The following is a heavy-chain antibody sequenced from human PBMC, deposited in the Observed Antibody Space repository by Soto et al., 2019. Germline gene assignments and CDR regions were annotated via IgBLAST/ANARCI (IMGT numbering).Heavy chain of an antibody. CDR3: ARHTGNPLDY. V-gene: IGHV1-18*01. Sequence: HVQLVQSGGELKKPGASVKVSCNTSGYTFNTYFITWVRQAPGQGLEWMGWISPHNGNTNYAEKFQGRVTMTADTITKTAYMELRNLRIDDTAVYYCARHTGNPLDYWGQGTPVTVSS. CDR1: GYTFNTYF. J-gene: IGHJ4*02. D-gene: IGHD2-2*02. CDR2: ISPHNGNT.